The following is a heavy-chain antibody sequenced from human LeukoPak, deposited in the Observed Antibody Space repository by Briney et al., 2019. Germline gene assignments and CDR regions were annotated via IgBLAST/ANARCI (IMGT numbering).Heavy chain of an antibody. CDR1: GGSISSYY. Sequence: PSETLSLTCTVSGGSISSYYWSWIRQPPGKGLEWIGEINHSGSTNYNPSLKSRVTISVDTSKNQFSLKLSSVTAADTAVYYCARGRVQLWFRFDPWGQGTLVTVSS. CDR3: ARGRVQLWFRFDP. CDR2: INHSGST. D-gene: IGHD5-18*01. J-gene: IGHJ5*02. V-gene: IGHV4-34*01.